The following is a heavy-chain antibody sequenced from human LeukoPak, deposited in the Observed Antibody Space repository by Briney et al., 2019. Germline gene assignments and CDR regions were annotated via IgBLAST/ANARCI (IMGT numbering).Heavy chain of an antibody. J-gene: IGHJ4*02. V-gene: IGHV1-2*02. CDR2: IDPNSGGT. D-gene: IGHD5-12*01. CDR1: GYTFTDYY. Sequence: ASVKVSCKASGYTFTDYYIHWGRQAPGPGLEGMGWIDPNSGGTNFAQKFQGRVTMTTDTSITTAYMELTRLRSDDTAVYYCANWAATIRNFNYWGQGTLVTVSS. CDR3: ANWAATIRNFNY.